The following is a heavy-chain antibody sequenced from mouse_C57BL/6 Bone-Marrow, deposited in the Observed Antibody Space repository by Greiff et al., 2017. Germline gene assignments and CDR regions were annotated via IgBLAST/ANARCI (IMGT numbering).Heavy chain of an antibody. D-gene: IGHD4-1*01. J-gene: IGHJ1*03. CDR3: ARERPANWDLYWYFDV. V-gene: IGHV5-4*01. Sequence: EVKLVESGGGLVKPGGSLKLSCAASGFTFSSYAMSWVRQTPEKRLEWVATISDGGSYTYYPDNVKGRFTISRDNAKNNLYLQMSHLKSEDTAMXYCARERPANWDLYWYFDVWGTGTTVTVSS. CDR1: GFTFSSYA. CDR2: ISDGGSYT.